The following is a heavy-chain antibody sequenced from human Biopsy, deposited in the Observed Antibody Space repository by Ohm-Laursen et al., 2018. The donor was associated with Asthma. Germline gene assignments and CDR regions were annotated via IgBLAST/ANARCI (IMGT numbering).Heavy chain of an antibody. CDR3: AREVKMAY. CDR2: IGSRITDAI. J-gene: IGHJ4*02. V-gene: IGHV3-21*05. CDR1: GFTFSSYT. D-gene: IGHD2-8*01. Sequence: SLRLSCTASGFTFSSYTMSWVRQTPGRGLEWISYIGSRITDAIYYADSVKGRFTISRDNAKNSVFLQMNSLRAEDTGVYYCAREVKMAYWGRGTLVTVSS.